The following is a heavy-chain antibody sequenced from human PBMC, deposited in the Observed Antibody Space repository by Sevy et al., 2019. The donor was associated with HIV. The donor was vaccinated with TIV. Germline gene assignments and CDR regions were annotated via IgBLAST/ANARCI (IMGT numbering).Heavy chain of an antibody. CDR3: TTDFEYDYVWGSYRYSPPLEDV. CDR2: IKSKTDGETT. CDR1: GFTFSNAW. V-gene: IGHV3-15*01. D-gene: IGHD3-16*02. J-gene: IGHJ6*04. Sequence: GGSLRLSCAASGFTFSNAWMSWVRQAPGKGLEWVGRIKSKTDGETTDYAAPVKGRFTISGDDSKNTLYLQMNSLKTEDTAVYYCTTDFEYDYVWGSYRYSPPLEDVWGKGTTVTVSS.